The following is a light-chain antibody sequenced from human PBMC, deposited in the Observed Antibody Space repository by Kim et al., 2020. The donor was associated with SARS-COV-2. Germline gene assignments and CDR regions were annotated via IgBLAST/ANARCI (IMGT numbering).Light chain of an antibody. CDR1: QVIRNY. CDR2: DAS. J-gene: IGKJ4*01. CDR3: QQYNTALET. Sequence: SASVGDRVTITCRASQVIRNYLAWYQQKPGKVPKVLIYDASTLHSGVPSRFSGSGSGADFTLTISSLQPEDVATYYCQQYNTALETFGGGTKLEI. V-gene: IGKV1-27*01.